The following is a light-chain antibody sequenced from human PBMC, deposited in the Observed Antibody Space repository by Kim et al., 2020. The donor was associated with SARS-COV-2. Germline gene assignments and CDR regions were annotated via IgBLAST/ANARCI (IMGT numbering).Light chain of an antibody. J-gene: IGKJ1*01. Sequence: ASVGDRVTITCLASQGIGSWLAWYQQRPAKAPKLLIYGSSSLQSGVPSRFSGSGSGTDFTLTISSLQPEDFVTYYCQQANRFPWTFGQGTKVDIK. V-gene: IGKV1-12*01. CDR3: QQANRFPWT. CDR2: GSS. CDR1: QGIGSW.